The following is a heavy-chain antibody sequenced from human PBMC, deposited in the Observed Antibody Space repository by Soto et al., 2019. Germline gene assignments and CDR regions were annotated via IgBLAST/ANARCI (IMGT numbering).Heavy chain of an antibody. V-gene: IGHV3-66*04. CDR1: GFTVSSNY. D-gene: IGHD3-10*01. Sequence: EVQLVESGGDLVQPGGSLRLSCAASGFTVSSNYMTWVRQAPGKGLEWVSVIYRDGYTYYADSVKGRFTISRDNSKNTLYLQMNTLRAEDTAGDYCGRLFVSGHGPGDHWGQGTLVTVSS. CDR3: GRLFVSGHGPGDH. CDR2: IYRDGYT. J-gene: IGHJ4*02.